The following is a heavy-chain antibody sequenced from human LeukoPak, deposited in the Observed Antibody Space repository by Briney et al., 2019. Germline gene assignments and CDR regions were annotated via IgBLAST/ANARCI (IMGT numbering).Heavy chain of an antibody. V-gene: IGHV1-69*13. CDR1: GGTFSSYA. J-gene: IGHJ4*02. Sequence: SVKVSCKASGGTFSSYAISWVRQAPGQGLEWMGGIIPIFGTANYAQKIQGRVTITADESTSTAYMELSSLRSEDTAVYYCASLVAVVSGWYYFDYWGQGTLVTVSS. CDR2: IIPIFGTA. D-gene: IGHD6-19*01. CDR3: ASLVAVVSGWYYFDY.